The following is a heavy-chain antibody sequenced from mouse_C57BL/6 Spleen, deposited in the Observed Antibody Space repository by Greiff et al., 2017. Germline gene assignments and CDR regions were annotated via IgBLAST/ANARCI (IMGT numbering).Heavy chain of an antibody. Sequence: EVKLMESGPGLVKPSQSLSLTCSVTGYSITSGYYWNWIRQFPGNKLEWMGYISYDGSNNYNPSLKNRISITRDTSKNQFFLKLNSVTTEDTATYYCARGDYGEGYLDYWGQGTTLTVSS. CDR2: ISYDGSN. J-gene: IGHJ2*01. D-gene: IGHD2-4*01. V-gene: IGHV3-6*01. CDR3: ARGDYGEGYLDY. CDR1: GYSITSGYY.